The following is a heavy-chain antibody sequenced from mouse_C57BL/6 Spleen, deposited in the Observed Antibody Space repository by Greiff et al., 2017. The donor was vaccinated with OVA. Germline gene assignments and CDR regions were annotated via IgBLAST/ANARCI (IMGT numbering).Heavy chain of an antibody. Sequence: VQLQQPGAELVRPGSSVKLSCKASGYTFTSYWMDWVKQRPGQGLEWIGNIYPSDSETQYNQKFKDKATLTVDKSSSTAYMQLSSLTSEDSAVYYCARGANWAYWYFDVWGTGTTVTVSS. V-gene: IGHV1-61*01. J-gene: IGHJ1*03. CDR3: ARGANWAYWYFDV. CDR1: GYTFTSYW. D-gene: IGHD4-1*01. CDR2: IYPSDSET.